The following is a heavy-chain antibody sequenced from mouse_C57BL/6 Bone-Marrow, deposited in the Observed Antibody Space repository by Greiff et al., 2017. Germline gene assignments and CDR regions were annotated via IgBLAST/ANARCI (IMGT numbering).Heavy chain of an antibody. V-gene: IGHV1-69*01. D-gene: IGHD3-2*02. CDR3: ARSSGYPFAY. CDR1: GYTFTSYW. CDR2: IDPSDSYT. Sequence: QVQLKQPGAELVMPGASVKLSCKASGYTFTSYWMHWVKQRPGQGLEWIGEIDPSDSYTNYNQKFKGKSTLTVDKSSSTAYMQLSSLTSEDSAVYYCARSSGYPFAYWGQGTLVTVSA. J-gene: IGHJ3*01.